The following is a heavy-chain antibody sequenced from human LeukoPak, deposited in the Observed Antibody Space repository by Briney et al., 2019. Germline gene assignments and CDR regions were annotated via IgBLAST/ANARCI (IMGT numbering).Heavy chain of an antibody. J-gene: IGHJ4*02. CDR1: GGSFSGYY. Sequence: KSSETLSLTCAVYGGSFSGYYWNWIRQPPGKGLEWIGEINHSGSTNYNPSLKSRVTISVDTSKNQFSLKLSSVTAADTAVYYCARGVEMATIFDYWGQGTLVTVSS. CDR2: INHSGST. V-gene: IGHV4-34*01. CDR3: ARGVEMATIFDY. D-gene: IGHD5-24*01.